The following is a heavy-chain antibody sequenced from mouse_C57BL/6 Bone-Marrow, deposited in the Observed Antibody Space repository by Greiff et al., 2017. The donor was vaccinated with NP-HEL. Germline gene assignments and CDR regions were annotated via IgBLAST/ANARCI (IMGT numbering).Heavy chain of an antibody. V-gene: IGHV5-16*01. J-gene: IGHJ4*01. CDR2: INYDGSST. CDR1: GFTFSDYY. D-gene: IGHD2-4*01. CDR3: ARDRPFYYDYDGYAMDY. Sequence: EVQLVESEGGLVQPGSSMKLSCTASGFTFSDYYMAWVRQVPEKGLEWVANINYDGSSTYYLDSLKSRFIISRDNAKNILYLQMSSLKSEDTATYYCARDRPFYYDYDGYAMDYWGQGTSVTVSS.